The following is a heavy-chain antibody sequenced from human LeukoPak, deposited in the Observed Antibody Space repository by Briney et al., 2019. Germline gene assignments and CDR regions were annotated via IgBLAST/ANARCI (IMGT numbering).Heavy chain of an antibody. V-gene: IGHV3-23*01. J-gene: IGHJ6*03. Sequence: PGGSLRLSCVASEFTFSSYAMTWVRQAPGKGLEWVSSISGSDGYTYYADYVKGRFTISRDNSKNTLYLQMNSLRVEDTAVFYCAKDTTCNGGACYYMDARGKGTTVTVSS. CDR3: AKDTTCNGGACYYMDA. CDR1: EFTFSSYA. CDR2: ISGSDGYT. D-gene: IGHD2-8*02.